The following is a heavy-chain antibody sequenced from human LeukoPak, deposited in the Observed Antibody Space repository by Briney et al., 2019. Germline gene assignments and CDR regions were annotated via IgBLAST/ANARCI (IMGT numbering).Heavy chain of an antibody. Sequence: PGGSLRLSCAASGFTFSNYAMSWVRQAPGTGLEWVSAITDSGGDTYYSDSVKGRFIISRDNSKSSLYLHMNSLRAEDTAVYHCAKGSSASRPYYFDYWGQGTLVTVSS. CDR3: AKGSSASRPYYFDY. V-gene: IGHV3-23*01. CDR1: GFTFSNYA. D-gene: IGHD2-2*01. CDR2: ITDSGGDT. J-gene: IGHJ4*02.